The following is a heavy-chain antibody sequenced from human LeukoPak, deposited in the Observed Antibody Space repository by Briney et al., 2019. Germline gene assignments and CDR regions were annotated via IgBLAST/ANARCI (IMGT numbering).Heavy chain of an antibody. D-gene: IGHD5-24*01. J-gene: IGHJ4*02. CDR2: IGGSGIRT. Sequence: GGSLRLSCAASGFTFSSYAMSWARQAPGKGLEWVSGIGGSGIRTYYADSVKGRFTISRDNAKNSLYLQMNSLRAEDTAVYYCAREDGYNSVTDYWGQGTLVTVSS. V-gene: IGHV3-23*01. CDR3: AREDGYNSVTDY. CDR1: GFTFSSYA.